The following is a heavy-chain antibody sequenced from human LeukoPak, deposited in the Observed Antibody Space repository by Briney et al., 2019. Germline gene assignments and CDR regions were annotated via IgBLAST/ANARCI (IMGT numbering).Heavy chain of an antibody. CDR3: ARDLGLRGVTNWFDP. CDR2: IDPSGGST. Sequence: ASVKVSCKPSAYTFSTYLLHWVRQAPGQGLAWMGIIDPSGGSTDYAQKFQGRVTMTRDTSTSTVYMELSSLRSEDTAVYYCARDLGLRGVTNWFDPWGQGTLVTVSS. V-gene: IGHV1-46*01. J-gene: IGHJ5*02. D-gene: IGHD3-10*01. CDR1: AYTFSTYL.